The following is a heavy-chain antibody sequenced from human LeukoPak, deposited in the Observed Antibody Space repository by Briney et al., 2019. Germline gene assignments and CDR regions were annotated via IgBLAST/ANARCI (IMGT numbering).Heavy chain of an antibody. D-gene: IGHD4-4*01. CDR2: IWYDGSNK. J-gene: IGHJ5*02. Sequence: GGSLRLSCAASGFTFSSYGMHWVRQAPGKGLEWVAVIWYDGSNKYYADSVKGRFTISRDNSKNTLYLQMNSLRAEDTAVYYCAGAARPVTRGNWFDPWGQGTLVTVSS. CDR1: GFTFSSYG. V-gene: IGHV3-33*01. CDR3: AGAARPVTRGNWFDP.